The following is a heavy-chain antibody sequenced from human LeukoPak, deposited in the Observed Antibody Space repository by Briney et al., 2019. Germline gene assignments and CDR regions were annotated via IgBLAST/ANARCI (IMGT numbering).Heavy chain of an antibody. CDR2: IYYSGST. V-gene: IGHV4-39*07. J-gene: IGHJ3*02. CDR3: ARERAGTQRVSRAFDI. D-gene: IGHD6-19*01. CDR1: GGSISSSSYY. Sequence: PSETLSLTCTVSGGSISSSSYYWGWIRQPPGKGLEWIGSIYYSGSTYYNPSLKSRVTISVDTSKNQFSLKLSSVTAADTAVYYCARERAGTQRVSRAFDIWGQGTMVTVSS.